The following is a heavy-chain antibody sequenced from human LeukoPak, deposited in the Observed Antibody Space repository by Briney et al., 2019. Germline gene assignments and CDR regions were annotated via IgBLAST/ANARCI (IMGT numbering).Heavy chain of an antibody. Sequence: GGSLRLPCAAFGFTFSDYWMHWVRQAPGKGLVWVSRIDGDGSTTTYADSVKGRFTISRDNVKNTLYLNMNSLRGDDTAVYYCASGYYYSVMDVWGQGTTVTVSS. CDR1: GFTFSDYW. CDR3: ASGYYYSVMDV. J-gene: IGHJ6*02. V-gene: IGHV3-74*01. CDR2: IDGDGSTT.